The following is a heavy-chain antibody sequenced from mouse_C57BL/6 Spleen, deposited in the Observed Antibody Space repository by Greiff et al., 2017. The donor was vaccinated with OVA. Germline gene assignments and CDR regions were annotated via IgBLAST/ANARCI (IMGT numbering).Heavy chain of an antibody. J-gene: IGHJ3*01. CDR1: GYTFTSYW. CDR2: INPSSGYT. CDR3: ASYVNLFAY. V-gene: IGHV1-7*01. Sequence: QVQLKESGAELAKPGASVKLSCKASGYTFTSYWMHWVKQRPGQGLEWIGYINPSSGYTKYNQKFKDKATLTADKSSSTAYMQLSSLTHEDSAVYYCASYVNLFAYWGQGTLVTVSA.